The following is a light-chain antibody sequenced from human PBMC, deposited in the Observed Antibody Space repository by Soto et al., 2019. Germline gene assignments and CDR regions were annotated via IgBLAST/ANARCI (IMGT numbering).Light chain of an antibody. CDR2: GNS. Sequence: QSVLTQPPSVSGAPGQRVTISCTGSRSNIGAGYDVHWYQQLPGTAPKLLIYGNSNRPSGVPDRFSGSKSGTSASLAITGLQAEDEADYYCQSYDSSLSGSGFGTGTKLTVL. CDR3: QSYDSSLSGSG. J-gene: IGLJ1*01. V-gene: IGLV1-40*01. CDR1: RSNIGAGYD.